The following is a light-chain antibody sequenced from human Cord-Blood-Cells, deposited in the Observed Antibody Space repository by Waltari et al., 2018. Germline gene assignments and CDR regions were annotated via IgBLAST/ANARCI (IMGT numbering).Light chain of an antibody. Sequence: VMTQSPLSLPVTPGEPASISCRSSQSLLHSNGYNYLDWYLQKPGQSPQLLIYLGSNRASGVPDRFSGSGSGTDFTLKISRVEAEDVGVYYCMQALQTPLTFGQGTKVEIK. V-gene: IGKV2-28*01. CDR2: LGS. CDR1: QSLLHSNGYNY. CDR3: MQALQTPLT. J-gene: IGKJ1*01.